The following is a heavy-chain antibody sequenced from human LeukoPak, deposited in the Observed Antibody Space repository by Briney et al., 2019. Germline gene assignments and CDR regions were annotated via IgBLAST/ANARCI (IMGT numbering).Heavy chain of an antibody. D-gene: IGHD2-2*01. J-gene: IGHJ5*02. CDR2: ISSSSYT. CDR3: ARGGGDIVVVPAATRGIRNWFDP. CDR1: GFPFSDYY. V-gene: IGHV3-11*06. Sequence: PGGSLRLSCAASGFPFSDYYMSWIRQAPGKGLEWVSYISSSSYTNYADSVKGRFTISRDNAKNSLYLQMNSLRAEDTAVYYCARGGGDIVVVPAATRGIRNWFDPWGQGTLVTVSS.